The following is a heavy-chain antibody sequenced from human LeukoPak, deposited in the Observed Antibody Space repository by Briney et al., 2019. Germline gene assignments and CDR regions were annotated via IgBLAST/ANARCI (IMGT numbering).Heavy chain of an antibody. CDR3: AREIQLWLAVALDY. J-gene: IGHJ4*02. CDR1: GSTFSSYA. CDR2: ISYDGSNK. V-gene: IGHV3-30-3*01. Sequence: GGSLRLSCAASGSTFSSYAMHWVRQAPGKGLEWVAVISYDGSNKYYADSVKGRFTISRDNSKNTLYLQMNSLRAEGTAVYYCAREIQLWLAVALDYWGQGTLVTVSS. D-gene: IGHD5-18*01.